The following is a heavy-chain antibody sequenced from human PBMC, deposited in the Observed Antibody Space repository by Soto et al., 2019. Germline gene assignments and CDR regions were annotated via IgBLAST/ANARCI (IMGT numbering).Heavy chain of an antibody. V-gene: IGHV3-23*01. J-gene: IGHJ4*02. Sequence: EVQLLESGGGLVQPGGSLRLSCAASGFTFSSYAMSWVRQAPGKGLEWVSAISGSGGSTYYADSVKGRFTISRDNSKNTLYLQMNSLRADDTAVYYCAKDRGYCSGGSCYPGFDYWGQGTLVTVSS. CDR3: AKDRGYCSGGSCYPGFDY. CDR2: ISGSGGST. D-gene: IGHD2-15*01. CDR1: GFTFSSYA.